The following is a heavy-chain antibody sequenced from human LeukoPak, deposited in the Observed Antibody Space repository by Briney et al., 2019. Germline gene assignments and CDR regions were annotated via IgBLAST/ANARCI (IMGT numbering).Heavy chain of an antibody. J-gene: IGHJ3*02. CDR2: IYYSGGT. D-gene: IGHD5-24*01. CDR1: GGSISSSSYY. CDR3: ASRLATSEYLGAFDI. V-gene: IGHV4-39*01. Sequence: KPSETLSLTCTVSGGSISSSSYYWGWIRQPPGKGLEWIGSIYYSGGTYYNPSLKSRVTISVDTSKNQFSLKLSSVTAADTAVYYCASRLATSEYLGAFDIWGQGTMVTVSS.